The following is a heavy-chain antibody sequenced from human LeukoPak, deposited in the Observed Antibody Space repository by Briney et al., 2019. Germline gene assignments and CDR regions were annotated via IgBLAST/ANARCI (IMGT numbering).Heavy chain of an antibody. D-gene: IGHD6-19*01. CDR3: AKGISSGWTIFDY. Sequence: PGGSLRLSCAASGFTFLTYAMSRVRQAPGKGLQWVSVIRDSGASTYYADSVKGRFTISRDNSKNTLYLQMNSLRAEGTAVYYCAKGISSGWTIFDYWGQGTLVTVSS. CDR2: IRDSGAST. V-gene: IGHV3-23*01. CDR1: GFTFLTYA. J-gene: IGHJ4*02.